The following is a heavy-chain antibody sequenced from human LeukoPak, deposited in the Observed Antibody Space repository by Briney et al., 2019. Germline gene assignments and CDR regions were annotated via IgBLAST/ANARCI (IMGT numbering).Heavy chain of an antibody. CDR2: INSDGSST. J-gene: IGHJ4*02. Sequence: GGSLRLSCAASGFTFSSYWMPWVRQAPGKGLVWVSRINSDGSSTSYADSVKGRFTISRDNAKNTLYLQMNSLRAEDTAVYYCARDPKEDTAMGHYFDYWGQGTLVTVSS. V-gene: IGHV3-74*01. D-gene: IGHD5-18*01. CDR3: ARDPKEDTAMGHYFDY. CDR1: GFTFSSYW.